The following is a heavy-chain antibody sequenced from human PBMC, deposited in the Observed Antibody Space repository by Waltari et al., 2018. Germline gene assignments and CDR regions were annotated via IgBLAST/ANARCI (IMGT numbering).Heavy chain of an antibody. D-gene: IGHD2-15*01. Sequence: QVQLQESGPGLLKPSGPLSVTCAVPGDPITGTYWWSWVLQPPGKGLDWIGQIHGSGRSNYNPSLECRFTVSIDTSNNHFSRKVTSATAADTAVYYCARDRGRGLYLDSWGQGTLVTVSP. V-gene: IGHV4-4*02. CDR1: GDPITGTYW. CDR2: IHGSGRS. CDR3: ARDRGRGLYLDS. J-gene: IGHJ4*02.